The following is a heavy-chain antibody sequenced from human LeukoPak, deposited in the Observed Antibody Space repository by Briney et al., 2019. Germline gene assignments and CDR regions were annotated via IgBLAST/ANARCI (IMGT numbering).Heavy chain of an antibody. D-gene: IGHD2-21*01. CDR1: GGSFSGYY. CDR2: INHSGST. V-gene: IGHV4-34*01. J-gene: IGHJ3*01. Sequence: SETLSLTCAVYGGSFSGYYWSWIRQPPGKGLEWIGEINHSGSTNYNPSLKSRVTISVDTSKNQFSLKLNSVTAADTAVYYCARWVVSGVRGAFDVWGQGTMVPVS. CDR3: ARWVVSGVRGAFDV.